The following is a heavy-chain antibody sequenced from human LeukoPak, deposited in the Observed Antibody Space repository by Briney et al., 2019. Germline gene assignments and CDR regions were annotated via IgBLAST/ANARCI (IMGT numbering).Heavy chain of an antibody. V-gene: IGHV3-11*04. D-gene: IGHD5-24*01. CDR3: ARDLRNGYNYYYYMDV. Sequence: GGSLRLSCAASGFTFSDCYMSWIRQAPGKGLEWVSYISSSGSTIYYADSVKGRFTISRDNAKNSLYLQMNSLRAEDTAVYYCARDLRNGYNYYYYMDVWGKGTTVTVSS. CDR1: GFTFSDCY. CDR2: ISSSGSTI. J-gene: IGHJ6*03.